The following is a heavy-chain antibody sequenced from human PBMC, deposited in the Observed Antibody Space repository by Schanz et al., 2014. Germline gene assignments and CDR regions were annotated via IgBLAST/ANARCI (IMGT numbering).Heavy chain of an antibody. Sequence: EVQLLESGGGLVQPGGSLRLSCAASGFTFSSYAMSWVRQAPGKGLEWVSALSGSGGSTYYADSVKGRFTISRDNSKNTLYLQMNSMRAEDTAIYECAKEIHYEIVTVTRNWGQGTLVTVSA. CDR2: LSGSGGST. J-gene: IGHJ4*02. CDR3: AKEIHYEIVTVTRN. CDR1: GFTFSSYA. V-gene: IGHV3-23*01. D-gene: IGHD3-3*01.